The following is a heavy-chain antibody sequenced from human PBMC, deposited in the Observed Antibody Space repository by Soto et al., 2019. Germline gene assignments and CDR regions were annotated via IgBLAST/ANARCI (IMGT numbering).Heavy chain of an antibody. V-gene: IGHV1-69*12. D-gene: IGHD2-15*01. CDR1: GGTFSSYA. CDR2: IIPIFGTA. Sequence: QVQLVQSGAEVKKLGSSVKVSCKASGGTFSSYAISWVLQAPGQGLEWMGGIIPIFGTANYAQKFQGRVTIPADESTSTAYMELSSLRSEDTAVYYCARNIVVVVAPLLGMDVWGQGTTVTVSS. CDR3: ARNIVVVVAPLLGMDV. J-gene: IGHJ6*02.